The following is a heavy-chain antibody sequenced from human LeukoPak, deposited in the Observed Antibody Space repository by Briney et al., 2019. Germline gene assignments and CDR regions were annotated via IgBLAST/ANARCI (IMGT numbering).Heavy chain of an antibody. Sequence: PSETLSLTCAVYGGSFSGYYWSWLRQPPGKGLEGIGEINHSGSTNYNPSLKSRVTISVDTSKNQFSLKLSSVTAADTAVYYCARGIPTGTTRSRWFDPWGQGTLVTVSS. CDR2: INHSGST. CDR1: GGSFSGYY. J-gene: IGHJ5*02. D-gene: IGHD1-7*01. CDR3: ARGIPTGTTRSRWFDP. V-gene: IGHV4-34*01.